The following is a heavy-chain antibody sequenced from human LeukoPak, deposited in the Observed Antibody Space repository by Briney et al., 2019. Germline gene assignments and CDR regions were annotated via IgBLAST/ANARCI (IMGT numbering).Heavy chain of an antibody. CDR3: ARLYPAIPYSGYYDIRCYFDY. CDR1: GYSISSGYY. V-gene: IGHV4-38-2*02. CDR2: IYHSGST. J-gene: IGHJ4*02. Sequence: KASETLSLTCTVSGYSISSGYYWGWIRQPPGKGLEWIGSIYHSGSTYYNPSLKSRVTISVDTSKNQFSLKLSSVTAADTAVYYCARLYPAIPYSGYYDIRCYFDYWGQGTLATVSS. D-gene: IGHD3-9*01.